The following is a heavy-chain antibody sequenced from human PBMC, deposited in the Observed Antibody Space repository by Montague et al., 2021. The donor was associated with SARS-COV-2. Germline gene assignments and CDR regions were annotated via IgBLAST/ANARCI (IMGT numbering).Heavy chain of an antibody. V-gene: IGHV4-34*01. CDR1: TDSFSGYY. Sequence: SETLSLTCAVYTDSFSGYYWSWIRQSPGKGLEWIGEITHSGSTNHNPSLQSRVTISVDKSKKQVSLKLSSVTAADTAVYYCARSPEPMIVLVITSLNWYFDLWGRGTLVTVSS. J-gene: IGHJ2*01. CDR2: ITHSGST. CDR3: ARSPEPMIVLVITSLNWYFDL. D-gene: IGHD3-22*01.